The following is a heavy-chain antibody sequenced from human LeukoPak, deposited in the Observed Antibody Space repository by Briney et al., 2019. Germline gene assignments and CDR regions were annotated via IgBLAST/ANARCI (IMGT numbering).Heavy chain of an antibody. J-gene: IGHJ6*03. CDR1: GFTFSTYA. Sequence: GGSLRLSCAASGFTFSTYAMSWVRQAPGKGLEWVSAISGSTGRPYYADSVKGRFTISRDNAKNSLYLQMNSLRAEDTAVYYCARERDYMDVWGKGTTVTVSS. CDR3: ARERDYMDV. CDR2: ISGSTGRP. V-gene: IGHV3-23*01.